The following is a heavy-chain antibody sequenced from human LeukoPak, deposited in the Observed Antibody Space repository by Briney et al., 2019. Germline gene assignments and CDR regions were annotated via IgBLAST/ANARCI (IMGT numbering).Heavy chain of an antibody. Sequence: SETLSLTCTVSGGSISSGDYYWRWHGQAPGKGREWISYMYYSARTYYTPSLKRRVTISADTSKNQLSLKLSSVTAADTAVYYCARPYYYDSRIDPWGQGILVTVSS. CDR3: ARPYYYDSRIDP. CDR1: GGSISSGDYY. D-gene: IGHD3-22*01. J-gene: IGHJ5*02. CDR2: MYYSART. V-gene: IGHV4-30-4*01.